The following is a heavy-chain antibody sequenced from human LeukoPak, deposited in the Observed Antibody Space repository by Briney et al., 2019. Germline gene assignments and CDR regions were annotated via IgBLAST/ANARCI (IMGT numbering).Heavy chain of an antibody. CDR3: ARAGVGATAFDY. J-gene: IGHJ4*02. Sequence: PSETLSLTCTVSGYSISSGYYWGWIRQPPGKGLEWIGSIYHSGSSHYNSSLKSRVTISVDTSKDQFSLKLSSVTATDTAVYYCARAGVGATAFDYWGQGTLVTVSS. CDR2: IYHSGSS. D-gene: IGHD1-26*01. V-gene: IGHV4-38-2*02. CDR1: GYSISSGYY.